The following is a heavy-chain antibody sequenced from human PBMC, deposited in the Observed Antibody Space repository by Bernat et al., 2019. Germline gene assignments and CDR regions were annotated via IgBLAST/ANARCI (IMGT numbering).Heavy chain of an antibody. J-gene: IGHJ5*02. V-gene: IGHV1-69*04. CDR3: ARDSHYYGSGSYLVWFDP. CDR1: GGTFSSYA. CDR2: IIPILGIA. Sequence: QVQLVQSGAEVKKPGSSVKVSCKASGGTFSSYAISWVRQAPGQGLEWMGRIIPILGIANYAQKFQGRVTITADKSTSTAYMELSSLRSEDTAVYYCARDSHYYGSGSYLVWFDPWDQGTLVTVSS. D-gene: IGHD3-10*01.